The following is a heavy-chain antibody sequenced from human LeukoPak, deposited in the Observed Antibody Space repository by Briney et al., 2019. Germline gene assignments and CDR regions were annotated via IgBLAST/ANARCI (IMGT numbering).Heavy chain of an antibody. J-gene: IGHJ5*02. D-gene: IGHD2-15*01. CDR1: GDSVSSNSAA. CDR2: TYYRSKWYN. Sequence: SRTLSLTCAISGDSVSSNSAAWNWIRQSPSRGLEWLGRTYYRSKWYNDYAVSVKSRITINPDTSKNQFSLQLSSVTPEDTAVYYCAGSPTSIVVVVAATLWFDPWGQGTLVTVPS. CDR3: AGSPTSIVVVVAATLWFDP. V-gene: IGHV6-1*01.